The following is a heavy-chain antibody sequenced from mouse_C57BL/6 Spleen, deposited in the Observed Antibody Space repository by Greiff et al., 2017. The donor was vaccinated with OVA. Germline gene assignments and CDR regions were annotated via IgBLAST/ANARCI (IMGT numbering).Heavy chain of an antibody. CDR3: ANPGSGYLYYYAMDY. D-gene: IGHD3-2*02. V-gene: IGHV5-17*01. Sequence: EVQGVESGGGLVKPGGSLKLSCAASGFTFSDYGMHWVRQAPEKGLEWVAYISSGSSTIYYAATVKGRFTISRDNAKNTLFLQMTSLRSQDTAMYYCANPGSGYLYYYAMDYWGQGTSVTVSS. CDR2: ISSGSSTI. J-gene: IGHJ4*01. CDR1: GFTFSDYG.